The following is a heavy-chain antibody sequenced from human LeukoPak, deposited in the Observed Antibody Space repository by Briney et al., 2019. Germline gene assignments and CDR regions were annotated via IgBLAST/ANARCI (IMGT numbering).Heavy chain of an antibody. CDR2: IRGTTNNYAT. CDR3: AGGSGWYSPDY. CDR1: GFTLSDPA. V-gene: IGHV3-73*01. Sequence: GGSLKLSCAASGFTLSDPALHWVRQASGKGLEWVGLIRGTTNNYATSYAASVRGRFTISRDDSKDTAYLQMNSLKIEDTAIYYCAGGSGWYSPDYWGQGTLVTVFS. D-gene: IGHD6-19*01. J-gene: IGHJ4*02.